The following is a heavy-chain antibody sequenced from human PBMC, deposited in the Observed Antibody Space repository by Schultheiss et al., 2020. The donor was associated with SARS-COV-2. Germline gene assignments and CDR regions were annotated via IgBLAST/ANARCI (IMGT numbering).Heavy chain of an antibody. CDR2: IYHSGST. CDR3: ARDAAGDYVSLYYYYGMDV. J-gene: IGHJ6*02. Sequence: SETLSLTCAVSGGSISSSNWWSWVRQPPGKGLEWIGEIYHSGSTNYNPSLKSRVTISVDKSKNQFSLKLSSVTAADTAVYYCARDAAGDYVSLYYYYGMDVWGQGTTVTVSS. CDR1: GGSISSSNW. D-gene: IGHD4-17*01. V-gene: IGHV4-4*02.